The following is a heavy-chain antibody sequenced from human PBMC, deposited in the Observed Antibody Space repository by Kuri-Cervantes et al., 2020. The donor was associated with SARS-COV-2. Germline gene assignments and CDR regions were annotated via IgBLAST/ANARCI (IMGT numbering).Heavy chain of an antibody. CDR2: ISAYNGNT. V-gene: IGHV1-18*04. J-gene: IGHJ4*02. CDR1: GYTFTGYY. CDR3: ARERILWLGEPTHFDY. Sequence: ASVKVSCKASGYTFTGYYMHWVRQAPGQGLEWMGWISAYNGNTNYAQKLQGRVTMTTDTSTSTAYMELRSLRSDDTAVYYCARERILWLGEPTHFDYWGQGTLVTVSS. D-gene: IGHD3-10*01.